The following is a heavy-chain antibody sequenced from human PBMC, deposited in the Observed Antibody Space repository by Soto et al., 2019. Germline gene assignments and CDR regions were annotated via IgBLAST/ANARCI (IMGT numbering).Heavy chain of an antibody. V-gene: IGHV5-51*01. D-gene: IGHD6-19*01. J-gene: IGHJ3*02. CDR2: IYPGDSDT. Sequence: PGESLKISCKGSGYSFTSYWIGWVRQMPGKGLEWMGIIYPGDSDTRCSPSFQGQVTISADKSISTAYLQWSSLKASDTAMYYCAIRRDNSGWYGHAFDIWGQGTMVTVSS. CDR1: GYSFTSYW. CDR3: AIRRDNSGWYGHAFDI.